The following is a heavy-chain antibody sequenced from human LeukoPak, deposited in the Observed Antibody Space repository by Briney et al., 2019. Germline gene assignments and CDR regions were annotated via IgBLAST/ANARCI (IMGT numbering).Heavy chain of an antibody. CDR2: ISSSSSYI. CDR1: GFTFSSYS. J-gene: IGHJ4*02. CDR3: ARDMGSYYAFDY. D-gene: IGHD1-26*01. Sequence: GGSLRLSCAASGFTFSSYSMNWFRQAPGKGLEWVSSISSSSSYIYYADSVKGRFTISRDNAKNSLYLQMNSLRAEDTAVYYCARDMGSYYAFDYWGQGTLVTVSS. V-gene: IGHV3-21*01.